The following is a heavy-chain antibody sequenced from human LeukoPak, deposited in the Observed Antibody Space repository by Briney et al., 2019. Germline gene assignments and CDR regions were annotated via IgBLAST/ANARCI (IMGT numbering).Heavy chain of an antibody. CDR1: GFTFNSYA. D-gene: IGHD1-26*01. J-gene: IGHJ4*02. V-gene: IGHV3-23*01. Sequence: GSLRLSCVASGFTFNSYAMNWVRQAPGKGLEWVSIISGSGGSTSYADSVKGRFTISRDNSKNTLYLQMNSLRAEDTAVYYCAELVGATPYDYWGQGTLDTVSS. CDR2: ISGSGGST. CDR3: AELVGATPYDY.